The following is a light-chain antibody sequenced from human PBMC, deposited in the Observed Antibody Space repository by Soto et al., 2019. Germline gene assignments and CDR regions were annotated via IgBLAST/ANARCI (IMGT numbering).Light chain of an antibody. J-gene: IGKJ1*01. CDR3: LQEYDYPRT. CDR2: AAS. Sequence: AIQMTQSPSSLSASVGDRVTITWRASQGIRDELGWYQQKAGKAPNLLISAASRLQSGVPSRFSGRGSGTDFTLTISSLQPEDFATYYCLQEYDYPRTFGQGTKVDIK. V-gene: IGKV1-6*01. CDR1: QGIRDE.